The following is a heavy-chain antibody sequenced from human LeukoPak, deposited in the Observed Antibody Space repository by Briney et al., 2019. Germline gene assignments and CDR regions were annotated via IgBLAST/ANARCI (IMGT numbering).Heavy chain of an antibody. J-gene: IGHJ4*02. V-gene: IGHV3-48*03. CDR1: GFTFSIYY. CDR3: AREGSEWLAYGEGIDY. CDR2: ISSIGSTI. D-gene: IGHD3-9*01. Sequence: GGSLTLSCAPSGFTFSIYYTNWVRQAPGKGLEWVSYISSIGSTIYYADSVKGRFTISRDNAKKSLCLQMNSMMAEDTAIYYCAREGSEWLAYGEGIDYWVEESLVTVSS.